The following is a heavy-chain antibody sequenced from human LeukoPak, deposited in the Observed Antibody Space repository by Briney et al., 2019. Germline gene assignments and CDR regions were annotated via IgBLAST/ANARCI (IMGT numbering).Heavy chain of an antibody. J-gene: IGHJ4*02. CDR2: ISGSGDST. D-gene: IGHD6-13*01. Sequence: VGSLKLSCAASGFTFGSYAMSWVRQAPGKGLEWVSAISGSGDSTYYADSVKGRFTTSRDNSQNTLYLQMNSLRAEDTAVYYCAKDEEYSTSWSRGYFDYWGQGTLVTVSS. V-gene: IGHV3-23*01. CDR3: AKDEEYSTSWSRGYFDY. CDR1: GFTFGSYA.